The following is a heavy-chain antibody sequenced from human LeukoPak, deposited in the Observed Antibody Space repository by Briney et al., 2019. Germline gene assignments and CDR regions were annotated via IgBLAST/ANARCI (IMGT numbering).Heavy chain of an antibody. CDR2: ISSSSSTI. J-gene: IGHJ4*02. D-gene: IGHD3-10*01. CDR3: ARASGRSDY. CDR1: GFTFSSYE. V-gene: IGHV3-48*01. Sequence: PGGSLRLSCAASGFTFSSYEMNWVRQAPGKGLEWVSYISSSSSTIYYADSVKGRFTISRDNAKNSLYLQMNSLRAEDTAVYYCARASGRSDYWGQGTLVTVSS.